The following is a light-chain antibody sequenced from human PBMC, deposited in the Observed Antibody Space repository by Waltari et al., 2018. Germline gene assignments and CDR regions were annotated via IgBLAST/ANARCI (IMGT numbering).Light chain of an antibody. Sequence: SSVLTQPPSVSVAPGQTARITCGGNNIGSKSVHWYQQKPGRAPVLVVDDDRDRPSGIPGRFSGSNAGNTATLTISRVEGGDEADYYCQVWDSSSDHYVFGTGTKVTVL. J-gene: IGLJ1*01. CDR1: NIGSKS. V-gene: IGLV3-21*02. CDR2: DDR. CDR3: QVWDSSSDHYV.